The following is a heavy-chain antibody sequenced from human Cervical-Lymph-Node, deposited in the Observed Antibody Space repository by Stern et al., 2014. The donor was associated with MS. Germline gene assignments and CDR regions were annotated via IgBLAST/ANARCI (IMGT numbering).Heavy chain of an antibody. J-gene: IGHJ4*02. CDR1: GFTFDDYA. CDR2: ISWNSGSI. V-gene: IGHV3-9*01. Sequence: EVQLVEPGGGLVQPGRSLRLSCAASGFTFDDYAMHWVRQAPGKGLEWVSGISWNSGSIGYADSVKGRFTISRDNAKNSLYLQMNSLRAEDTALYYCAKDVLDWGQGTLVTVSS. D-gene: IGHD3-3*01. CDR3: AKDVLD.